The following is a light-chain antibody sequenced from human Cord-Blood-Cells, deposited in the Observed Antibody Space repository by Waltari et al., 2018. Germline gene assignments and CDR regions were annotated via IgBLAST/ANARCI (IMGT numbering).Light chain of an antibody. J-gene: IGKJ2*01. V-gene: IGKV3-20*01. CDR1: QSVSSSY. Sequence: EIVLTQSPGTLSLSPGARATLSCRASQSVSSSYLARYQQKPGQAPRRLIYGASSRATGIPDRFSGSGSGTDVTLTISRLEPEDFAVYYCQQYGSSPLYTFGQGTKLEIK. CDR2: GAS. CDR3: QQYGSSPLYT.